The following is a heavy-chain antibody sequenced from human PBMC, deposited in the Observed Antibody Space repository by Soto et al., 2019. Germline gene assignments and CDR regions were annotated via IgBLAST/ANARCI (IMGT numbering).Heavy chain of an antibody. D-gene: IGHD1-1*01. CDR1: GFTFSSYA. Sequence: EVQLLESGGGSVQPGGSLRLSCGGSGFTFSSYAMHWVRRPPAKGREWVSSISGSGGTAYYADSVKGRFSISRDSLVNTLYLQMNRLRAEDTAVYYCAKGRGQNWNFDYWGQGTLVTVSP. V-gene: IGHV3-23*01. CDR3: AKGRGQNWNFDY. J-gene: IGHJ4*02. CDR2: ISGSGGTA.